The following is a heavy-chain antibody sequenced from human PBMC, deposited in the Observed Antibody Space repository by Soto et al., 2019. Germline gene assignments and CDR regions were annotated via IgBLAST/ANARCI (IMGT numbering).Heavy chain of an antibody. CDR1: GYNFAVYW. J-gene: IGHJ4*02. V-gene: IGHV5-51*01. CDR2: IYPSDSDT. Sequence: GESLKISCQCSGYNFAVYWIAWVRQMPGKGLELMGIIYPSDSDTRYRPSFQGQVTISADKSISSAYLQWSSLRASDTAMYYCERGGVSTRTFDYWGQGTPVTVSS. D-gene: IGHD3-3*01. CDR3: ERGGVSTRTFDY.